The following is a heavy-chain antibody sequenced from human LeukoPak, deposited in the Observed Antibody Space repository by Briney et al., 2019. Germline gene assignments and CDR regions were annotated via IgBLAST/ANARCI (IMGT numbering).Heavy chain of an antibody. CDR3: AREGGDLGAFDV. D-gene: IGHD3-10*01. CDR1: GLYFDSHA. V-gene: IGHV3-30*04. CDR2: ISYTGGNE. Sequence: PGRSLRLSCAASGLYFDSHAMHWVRQAPGKGLEWAAFISYTGGNEYYADPVKGRFTISRDNSKNTLYLQINSLRSEDTAVYFCAREGGDLGAFDVWGQGTVVTVSS. J-gene: IGHJ3*01.